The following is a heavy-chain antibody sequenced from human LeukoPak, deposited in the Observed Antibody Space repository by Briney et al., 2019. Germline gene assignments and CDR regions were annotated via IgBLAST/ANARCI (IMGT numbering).Heavy chain of an antibody. CDR3: ARGRTGGYSYGYYFDY. J-gene: IGHJ4*02. CDR2: INPHSGGT. D-gene: IGHD5-18*01. CDR1: GYTFTGYY. Sequence: ASVKASCKASGYTFTGYYMHWVRQAPGQGLEWMGWINPHSGGTNYAQKFQGRVTMTRDTSITTAYMELSSLRSDDAAVYYCARGRTGGYSYGYYFDYWGQGTLVTVSS. V-gene: IGHV1-2*02.